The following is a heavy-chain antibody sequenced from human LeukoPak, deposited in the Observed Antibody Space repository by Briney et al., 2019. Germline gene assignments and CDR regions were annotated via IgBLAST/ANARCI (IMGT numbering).Heavy chain of an antibody. Sequence: GGSLRLSCAASGFTFSSYGMHWVRQAPGKGLEWVAVISDDGSNKYYADSVKGRFTISRDNSKNTLYLQMNSLRAEDTAVYYCATLVHQSVAGTDYFDYWGQGTLVTVSS. CDR1: GFTFSSYG. CDR3: ATLVHQSVAGTDYFDY. CDR2: ISDDGSNK. V-gene: IGHV3-30*03. J-gene: IGHJ4*02. D-gene: IGHD6-19*01.